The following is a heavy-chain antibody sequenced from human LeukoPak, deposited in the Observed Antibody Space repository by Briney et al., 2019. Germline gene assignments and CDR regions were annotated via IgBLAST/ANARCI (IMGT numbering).Heavy chain of an antibody. D-gene: IGHD4-17*01. Sequence: GGSLRLSCAASGFSFSSCDMNWVRQAPGKGLEWVSYITASSSTIYYADSVKGRFTISRDNAKNSLYLQMNSLRAEDTAVYYCARDRLRDWGQGTLVTVSS. CDR3: ARDRLRD. CDR1: GFSFSSCD. V-gene: IGHV3-48*01. J-gene: IGHJ4*02. CDR2: ITASSSTI.